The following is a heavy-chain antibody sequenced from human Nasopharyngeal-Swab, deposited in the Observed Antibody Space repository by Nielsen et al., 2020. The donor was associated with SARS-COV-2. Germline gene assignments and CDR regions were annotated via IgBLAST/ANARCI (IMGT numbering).Heavy chain of an antibody. D-gene: IGHD6-19*01. J-gene: IGHJ4*02. CDR3: SKCMSIAVAFDY. Sequence: GESLKISCAASGFTFSSYAMSWVRQAPGKGLEWVSAISGSGGSTYYADSVKDRFTISRDNSKNTLYLQMNSLSAEDTAVYYCSKCMSIAVAFDYWGQGTLVPVSS. V-gene: IGHV3-23*01. CDR2: ISGSGGST. CDR1: GFTFSSYA.